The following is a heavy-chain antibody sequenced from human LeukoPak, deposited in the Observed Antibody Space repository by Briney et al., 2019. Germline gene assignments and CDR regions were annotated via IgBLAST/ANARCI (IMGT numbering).Heavy chain of an antibody. J-gene: IGHJ4*02. D-gene: IGHD3-3*01. Sequence: SPSETLSLTCTVSGGSISSYYWSWIRQPPGKGLEWIGYIYYSGSTNYNPSLKSRVTISVDTSKNQFSLKLSSVTAADTAVYYCARATTDFWSGLGSGYFDYWGQGTLVTVSS. V-gene: IGHV4-59*01. CDR1: GGSISSYY. CDR3: ARATTDFWSGLGSGYFDY. CDR2: IYYSGST.